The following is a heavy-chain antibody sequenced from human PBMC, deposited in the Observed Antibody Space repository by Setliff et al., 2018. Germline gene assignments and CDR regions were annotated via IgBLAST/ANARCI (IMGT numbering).Heavy chain of an antibody. Sequence: GASVKVSCKTSGYNFITFGISWVRQAPGQGLEWMGWISPYNGKTDYAEKLRGRVTMTTDTPTSTGYLELWSLTSDDTAVYYCARSPPNRGSGSGWYGDFWGQGTLVTVSS. CDR2: ISPYNGKT. CDR3: ARSPPNRGSGSGWYGDF. V-gene: IGHV1-18*01. J-gene: IGHJ4*02. D-gene: IGHD6-19*01. CDR1: GYNFITFG.